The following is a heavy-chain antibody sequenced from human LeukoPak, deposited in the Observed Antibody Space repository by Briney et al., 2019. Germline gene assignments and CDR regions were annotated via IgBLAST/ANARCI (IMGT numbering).Heavy chain of an antibody. V-gene: IGHV3-23*01. J-gene: IGHJ4*02. D-gene: IGHD3-10*01. CDR2: INGSGDAT. CDR1: GFIFSHYT. CDR3: VKSDCASDGCKLLSY. Sequence: GGSLRLSCAASGFIFSHYTMTWVRQAPGKGLEWVSSINGSGDATKYADSFMGRFTISRDNSKNTVSLQINSLRVDDTAVYYCVKSDCASDGCKLLSYWGQGTLVSASP.